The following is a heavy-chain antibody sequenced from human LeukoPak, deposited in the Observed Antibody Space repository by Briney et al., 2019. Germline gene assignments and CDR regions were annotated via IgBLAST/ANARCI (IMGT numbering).Heavy chain of an antibody. CDR3: ARDLRRGGDDAFDI. D-gene: IGHD3-10*01. V-gene: IGHV3-53*01. Sequence: GGSLRLSCAASGFTVSSNYMSWVRQAPGKGLEWVSVIYSGGSTYYADSVKGRFTISRDNSKNTLYVQMNSLRAEDTAVYYCARDLRRGGDDAFDIWGQGTMVTVSS. CDR1: GFTVSSNY. J-gene: IGHJ3*02. CDR2: IYSGGST.